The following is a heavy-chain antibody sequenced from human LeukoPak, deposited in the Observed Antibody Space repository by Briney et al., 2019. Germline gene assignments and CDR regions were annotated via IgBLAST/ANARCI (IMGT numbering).Heavy chain of an antibody. CDR1: GGTFSSYA. Sequence: SVKVSCKASGGTFSSYAISWVRQAPGQGLEWMGGIIPIFGTANYAQKFQGRVTITADESTSTAYMELSSLRSEDTAVYYCARVPDRYYYGMDVWGQGTTVTVSS. CDR3: ARVPDRYYYGMDV. V-gene: IGHV1-69*01. J-gene: IGHJ6*02. CDR2: IIPIFGTA.